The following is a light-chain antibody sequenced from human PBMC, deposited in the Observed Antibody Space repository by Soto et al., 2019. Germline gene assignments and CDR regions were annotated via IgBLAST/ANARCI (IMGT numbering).Light chain of an antibody. Sequence: QSVLTQPPSASGSPGRSVTISCTGTRSDIGDSNFVSWYQQHPGEAPKLLIFEINRRPSGVPGRFSGSKSGNTASLTVSGLLAEDEADYYCGSYEGNTNFVFGTGTKVTVL. CDR3: GSYEGNTNFV. J-gene: IGLJ1*01. V-gene: IGLV2-8*01. CDR2: EIN. CDR1: RSDIGDSNF.